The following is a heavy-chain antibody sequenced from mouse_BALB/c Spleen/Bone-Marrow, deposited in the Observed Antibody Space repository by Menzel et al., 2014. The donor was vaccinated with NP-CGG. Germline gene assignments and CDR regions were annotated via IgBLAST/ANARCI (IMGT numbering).Heavy chain of an antibody. Sequence: EVMLVESGPGLVKPSQTVSLTCTVTGISITTGNYRWSWIRQFPGNKLEWMGYIYYSGTITYNPSLTSRTTITRDTSKNQFFLEMNSLTAEDTATYYCARDGNYAMDYWGQGTSVTVSS. D-gene: IGHD1-1*02. CDR1: GISITTGNYR. V-gene: IGHV3-5*02. J-gene: IGHJ4*01. CDR2: IYYSGTI. CDR3: ARDGNYAMDY.